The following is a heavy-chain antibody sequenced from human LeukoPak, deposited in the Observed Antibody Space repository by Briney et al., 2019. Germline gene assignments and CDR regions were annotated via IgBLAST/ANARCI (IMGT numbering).Heavy chain of an antibody. CDR3: ATLLPASRHYFQY. Sequence: GGSLRLSCAASGFTVSDSYMSWVRQAPGMGLEWVSVIYGAGATYYADSVRGRFTISRDNSKNTLYLHMTRLRAEDTAFYYCATLLPASRHYFQYWGQGALVTVSS. CDR1: GFTVSDSY. CDR2: IYGAGAT. J-gene: IGHJ4*02. D-gene: IGHD2-15*01. V-gene: IGHV3-53*01.